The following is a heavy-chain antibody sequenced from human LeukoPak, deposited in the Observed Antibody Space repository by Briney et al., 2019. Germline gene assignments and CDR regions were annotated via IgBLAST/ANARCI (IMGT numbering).Heavy chain of an antibody. Sequence: GGSLRLSCVASGFTFNSYSMNWVRQAPGKGLEWVSSISTSSSYIYYADSEKGRFTISRDNAKNSLYLQMNSLRAEDTAVYYCAKMRDIGSGKYWYFDLGGRGPLVIVSS. CDR1: GFTFNSYS. V-gene: IGHV3-21*06. J-gene: IGHJ2*01. D-gene: IGHD6-25*01. CDR3: AKMRDIGSGKYWYFDL. CDR2: ISTSSSYI.